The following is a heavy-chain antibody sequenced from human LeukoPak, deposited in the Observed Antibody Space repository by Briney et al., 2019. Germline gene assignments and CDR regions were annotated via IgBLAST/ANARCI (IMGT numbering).Heavy chain of an antibody. CDR1: GFTFSSYG. Sequence: GRSLRLSCAASGFTFSSYGMHWVRQAPGKGLEWVAVIWYDGSNKYYADSVKGRFTISRDNSKNTLYLQMNSLRAEDTAVYYCARECRLDTAMVYYYYGMDVWGQGTTVTVSS. D-gene: IGHD5-18*01. J-gene: IGHJ6*02. V-gene: IGHV3-33*08. CDR3: ARECRLDTAMVYYYYGMDV. CDR2: IWYDGSNK.